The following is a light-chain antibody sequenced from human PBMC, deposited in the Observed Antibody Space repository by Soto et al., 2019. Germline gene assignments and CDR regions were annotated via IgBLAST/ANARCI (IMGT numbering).Light chain of an antibody. J-gene: IGLJ2*01. CDR2: EVS. CDR3: SSYAGSNNLV. V-gene: IGLV2-8*01. CDR1: SSDVGGYNY. Sequence: QSALTQPPSASGSPGQSVTISCTGTSSDVGGYNYVSWYQQHPGKAPKLIIYEVSKRPSGVPDRFSGSKSANTASLTVSGLQAEYEADYYCSSYAGSNNLVFCGGTTLTVL.